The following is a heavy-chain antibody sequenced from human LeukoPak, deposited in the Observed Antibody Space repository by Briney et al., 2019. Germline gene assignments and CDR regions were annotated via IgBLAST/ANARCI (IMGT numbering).Heavy chain of an antibody. J-gene: IGHJ4*02. Sequence: GGSLRLSRAASGFIFSDSWMSWVRQAPGKGLEWVGNIKQDGSEKYFADSVKGRFTISRDNAKNSLYLQMNSLGAEDTAVYYCARVRYGNYFDYWGQGTLVTVSS. CDR3: ARVRYGNYFDY. CDR1: GFIFSDSW. D-gene: IGHD3-16*02. CDR2: IKQDGSEK. V-gene: IGHV3-7*04.